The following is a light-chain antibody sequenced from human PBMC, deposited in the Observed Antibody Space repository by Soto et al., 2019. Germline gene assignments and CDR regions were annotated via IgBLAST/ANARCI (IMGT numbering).Light chain of an antibody. Sequence: DIQMTQSPSTLSASVGDRVTITCRASQTISSWLAWYQQLPGKAPKLLIYDAYTLATGVPSRFSGSGSGTDFTLTISSLQADDFATYYCQQYDSYSWTFGQGTKVEV. CDR1: QTISSW. J-gene: IGKJ1*01. CDR2: DAY. CDR3: QQYDSYSWT. V-gene: IGKV1-5*01.